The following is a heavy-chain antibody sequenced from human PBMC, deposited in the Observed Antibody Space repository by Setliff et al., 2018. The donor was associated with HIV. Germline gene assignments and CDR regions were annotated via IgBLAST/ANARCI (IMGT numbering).Heavy chain of an antibody. CDR1: GYRFIGHY. CDR2: INPETGDP. J-gene: IGHJ4*01. CDR3: ATGIPSDLDY. D-gene: IGHD2-21*01. Sequence: ASVKVSCKTSGYRFIGHYLHWVRLAPGQGPEWVGWINPETGDPNYAQKFRGRVLMTRDTSITTAFLHVAKLTSDDTAIYYCATGIPSDLDYWGQGTLVTASS. V-gene: IGHV1-2*02.